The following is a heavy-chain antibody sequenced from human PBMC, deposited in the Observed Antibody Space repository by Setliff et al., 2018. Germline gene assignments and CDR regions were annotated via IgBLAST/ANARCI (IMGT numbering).Heavy chain of an antibody. CDR3: ARSFSRREKFLLDY. J-gene: IGHJ4*02. V-gene: IGHV4-34*12. CDR2: IIHSGST. Sequence: SETLSLTCTVSGGSISTTDYYWSWIRQPPGKRLEWIGEIIHSGSTNYNPSLKSRVTISMDTSKNQFSLKVSSVTAADTAVYYCARSFSRREKFLLDYWGQGALVTVSS. CDR1: GGSISTTDYY.